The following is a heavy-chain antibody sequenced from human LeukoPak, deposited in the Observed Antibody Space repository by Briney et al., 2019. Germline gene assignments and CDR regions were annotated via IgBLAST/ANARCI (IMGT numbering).Heavy chain of an antibody. CDR1: GFTFSSYG. J-gene: IGHJ4*02. D-gene: IGHD1-26*01. V-gene: IGHV3-30*02. CDR3: AKLVGATYYFDY. Sequence: GGSLKLSCAASGFTFSSYGMHWGRPAPGKGLEWVAFIRYDGSNKYYADSVKGRFTISRDNSKNTLYLQMNSLRAEDTAVYYCAKLVGATYYFDYWGQGTLVTVSS. CDR2: IRYDGSNK.